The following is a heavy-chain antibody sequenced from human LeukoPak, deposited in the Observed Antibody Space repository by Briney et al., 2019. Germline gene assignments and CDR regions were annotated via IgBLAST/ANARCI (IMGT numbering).Heavy chain of an antibody. CDR2: ISYDGSNK. CDR1: GFTFSSYA. V-gene: IGHV3-30*04. Sequence: GGSLRLSCAASGFTFSSYAMHWVRQAPGKGLEWVAAISYDGSNKYYADSVKGRFTISRDNSKNTLYLQMNSLRAEDTAVYYCARAERGYSGYLYFDYWGQGTLVTVSS. J-gene: IGHJ4*02. D-gene: IGHD5-12*01. CDR3: ARAERGYSGYLYFDY.